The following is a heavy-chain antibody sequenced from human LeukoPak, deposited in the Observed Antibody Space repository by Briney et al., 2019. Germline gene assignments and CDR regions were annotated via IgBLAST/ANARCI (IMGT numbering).Heavy chain of an antibody. CDR3: VRLWDNSGFFGY. J-gene: IGHJ4*02. V-gene: IGHV3-7*01. CDR2: IQKDGSEK. D-gene: IGHD3-22*01. CDR1: GFTFSNQW. Sequence: SLRLSCVASGFTFSNQWMSWVRQAPKNGLEWVANIQKDGSEKHYVASVEGRFTISRENAENSLFLQLNSLRADDTAVYYCVRLWDNSGFFGYWGQGALVTVSS.